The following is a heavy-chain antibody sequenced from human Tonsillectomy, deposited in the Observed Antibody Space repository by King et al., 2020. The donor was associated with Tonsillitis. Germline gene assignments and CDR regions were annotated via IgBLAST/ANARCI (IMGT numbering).Heavy chain of an antibody. CDR1: GFTFDDYA. CDR3: AKEGDSSGLTGNFDY. J-gene: IGHJ4*02. V-gene: IGHV3-43D*03. CDR2: ISWDGGST. D-gene: IGHD6-19*01. Sequence: EVQLVESGGVVVQPGGSLRLSCAASGFTFDDYAMHWVRQAPGKGLEWGSLISWDGGSTYYADSVKGRFTISRDNSKNSLYLQMNSLRAEDTALYYCAKEGDSSGLTGNFDYWGQGTLVTVSS.